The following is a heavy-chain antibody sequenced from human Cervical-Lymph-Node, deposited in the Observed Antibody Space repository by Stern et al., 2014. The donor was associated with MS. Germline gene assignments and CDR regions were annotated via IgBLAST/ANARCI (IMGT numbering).Heavy chain of an antibody. D-gene: IGHD6-13*01. CDR2: ILPKTGDT. CDR1: GYTFAGYH. Sequence: VQLVQSGAEVKTPGASVKVSCMASGYTFAGYHVQWVRQAPGQGLEWMGWILPKTGDTNYAQKFQGRVSMTGDTSISTAYMELSGLTFDDTATYYCARDRDFSSWGDFDYWGQGTLVTVSP. CDR3: ARDRDFSSWGDFDY. V-gene: IGHV1-2*02. J-gene: IGHJ4*02.